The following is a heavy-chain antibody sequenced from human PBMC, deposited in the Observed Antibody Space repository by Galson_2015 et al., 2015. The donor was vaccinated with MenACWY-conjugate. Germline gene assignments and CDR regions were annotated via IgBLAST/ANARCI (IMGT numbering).Heavy chain of an antibody. CDR2: IKQDGSEK. J-gene: IGHJ6*02. CDR1: GFTFSNYW. V-gene: IGHV3-7*03. D-gene: IGHD6-19*01. Sequence: SLRLSCAGSGFTFSNYWMSWVRQAPGKGLEWVANIKQDGSEKYYVDSVKGRFTISRDNAKISLYLQMNSLRAEDTAVYYRARKIKAVAGENYYYYGMDVWGQGTTVTVSS. CDR3: ARKIKAVAGENYYYYGMDV.